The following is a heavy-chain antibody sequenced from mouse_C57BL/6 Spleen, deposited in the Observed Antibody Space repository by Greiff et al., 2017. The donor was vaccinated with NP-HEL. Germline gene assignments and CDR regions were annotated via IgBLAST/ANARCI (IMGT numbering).Heavy chain of an antibody. CDR2: IDPSDSYT. J-gene: IGHJ3*01. CDR1: GYTFTSYW. CDR3: ARGEELEFAY. Sequence: QVQLQQPGAELVMPGASVKLSCKASGYTFTSYWMHWVKQRPGQGLEWIGEIDPSDSYTNYNQKFKGKSTLTVDKSSSTAYMQLSSLTSEDSAVYYCARGEELEFAYWGQGALVTVSA. D-gene: IGHD4-1*01. V-gene: IGHV1-69*01.